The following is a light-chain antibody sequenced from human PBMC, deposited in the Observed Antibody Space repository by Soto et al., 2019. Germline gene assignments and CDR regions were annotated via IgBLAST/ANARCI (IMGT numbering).Light chain of an antibody. Sequence: QAASVSGSPGQSIAISCTGTSSDVGGYSYVSWYQQHPGKVPKLIIYDVSNRPSGVSNRFSGSKSGNTASLTISGLQAEDEADYYCSSYTTDSTYVFGAGTKLTVL. J-gene: IGLJ1*01. CDR2: DVS. CDR3: SSYTTDSTYV. CDR1: SSDVGGYSY. V-gene: IGLV2-14*01.